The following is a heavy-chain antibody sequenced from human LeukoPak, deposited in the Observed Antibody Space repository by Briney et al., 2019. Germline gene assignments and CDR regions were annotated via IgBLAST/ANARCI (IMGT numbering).Heavy chain of an antibody. CDR1: GFTFTSYW. V-gene: IGHV3-74*03. CDR3: AKIPVLAAGSYFDY. J-gene: IGHJ4*02. CDR2: INSAGSST. Sequence: PGGSLRLSCAASGFTFTSYWMHWVRQAPGKGLVWVSRINSAGSSTTYADSVKGRFTISRDNARDTLYLQMNSLRAEDTAVYYCAKIPVLAAGSYFDYWGQGTLVTVSS. D-gene: IGHD3-3*02.